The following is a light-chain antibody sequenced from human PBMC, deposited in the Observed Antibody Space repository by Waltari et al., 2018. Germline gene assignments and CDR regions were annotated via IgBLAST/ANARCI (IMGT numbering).Light chain of an antibody. Sequence: SFALTHPPSVSVSPGQTASITCSGDNLEDKYTYWYQQRPGQSPVLVIYDDDKRPSGIPGRFSGSNSGNTATLTIRGTQAVDEGDYYCQAWDGTSLVFGTGTKVTVL. CDR2: DDD. CDR1: NLEDKY. J-gene: IGLJ1*01. CDR3: QAWDGTSLV. V-gene: IGLV3-1*01.